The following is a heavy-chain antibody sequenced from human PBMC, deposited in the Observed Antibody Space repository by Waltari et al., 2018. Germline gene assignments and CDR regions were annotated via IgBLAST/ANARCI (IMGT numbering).Heavy chain of an antibody. J-gene: IGHJ3*02. CDR2: IYYSGRT. D-gene: IGHD1-26*01. Sequence: WRWIRQPPGKGLEWIGYIYYSGRTNYNPSLKSRVTISVDTSKNQFSLKLSSVTAADTAVYYCARRWVGATKDAFYIWGQGTMVTVPS. CDR3: ARRWVGATKDAFYI. V-gene: IGHV4-59*08.